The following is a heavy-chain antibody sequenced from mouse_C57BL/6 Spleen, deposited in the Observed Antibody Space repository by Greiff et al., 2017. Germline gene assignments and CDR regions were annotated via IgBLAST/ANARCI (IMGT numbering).Heavy chain of an antibody. Sequence: VQLQQSGAELVRPGTSVKVSCKASGYAFTNYLIEWVKQRPGQGLEWIGVINPGSGGTNYNEKFKGKATLTADKSSSTAYMQLSSRTSEDAAFYVCARSYFAMDYWGQGASVSVSS. J-gene: IGHJ4*01. CDR2: INPGSGGT. V-gene: IGHV1-54*01. CDR1: GYAFTNYL. CDR3: ARSYFAMDY.